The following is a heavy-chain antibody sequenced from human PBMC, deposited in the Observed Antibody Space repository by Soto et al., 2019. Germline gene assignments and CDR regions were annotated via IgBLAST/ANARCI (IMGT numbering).Heavy chain of an antibody. V-gene: IGHV4-34*01. CDR2: INHSGST. CDR3: ARGRWLRSSFDY. Sequence: PSETLSLTCAVYGGSFSGYYWSWIRQPPGKGLEWIGEINHSGSTNYNPSLKSRVTISVDTSKNQFSLKLSSVTAADTAVYYCARGRWLRSSFDYWGQGTLVTV. D-gene: IGHD5-12*01. J-gene: IGHJ4*02. CDR1: GGSFSGYY.